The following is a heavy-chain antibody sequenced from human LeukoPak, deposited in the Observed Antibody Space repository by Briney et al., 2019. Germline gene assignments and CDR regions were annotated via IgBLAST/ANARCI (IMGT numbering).Heavy chain of an antibody. Sequence: SETLSLTCTVSGGSISSGGYYWSWIRQHPGKGLEWIGYIYCSGSTYYNPSLKSRVTISVDTSKNQFSLKLSSVTAADTAVYYCARGAYYYDSSGYYYYYYYGMDVWGQGTTVTVSS. D-gene: IGHD3-22*01. CDR3: ARGAYYYDSSGYYYYYYYGMDV. J-gene: IGHJ6*02. CDR1: GGSISSGGYY. V-gene: IGHV4-31*03. CDR2: IYCSGST.